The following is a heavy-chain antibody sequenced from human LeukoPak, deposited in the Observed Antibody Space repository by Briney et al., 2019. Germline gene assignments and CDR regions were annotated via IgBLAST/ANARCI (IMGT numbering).Heavy chain of an antibody. CDR2: ISGSGDRT. Sequence: GGSLRLSCAASGFTFSSYAMSWVRQAPGKGLEWVSGISGSGDRTYYADSVKGRFTISRDNAKNSLYLQMNSLRAEDTAVYYCARESEQPGDWGQGTLVTVSS. D-gene: IGHD6-13*01. J-gene: IGHJ4*02. V-gene: IGHV3-23*01. CDR1: GFTFSSYA. CDR3: ARESEQPGD.